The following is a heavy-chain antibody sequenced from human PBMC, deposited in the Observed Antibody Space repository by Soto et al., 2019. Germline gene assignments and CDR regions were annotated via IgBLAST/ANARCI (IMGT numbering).Heavy chain of an antibody. CDR2: IIPIFGTA. J-gene: IGHJ4*02. Sequence: AVKVSCKACGGTFSSYAISWVRQAPGQGLEWMGGIIPIFGTANYAQKFQGRVTITADESTSTAYMELSSLRSEDTAVYYCARDRRTDYYYDSSGPPYYFDYWGQGTLVTVSS. CDR1: GGTFSSYA. CDR3: ARDRRTDYYYDSSGPPYYFDY. V-gene: IGHV1-69*13. D-gene: IGHD3-22*01.